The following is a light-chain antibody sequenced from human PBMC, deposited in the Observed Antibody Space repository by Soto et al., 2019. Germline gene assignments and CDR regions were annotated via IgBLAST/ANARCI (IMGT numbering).Light chain of an antibody. CDR3: QQYNNWPLS. J-gene: IGKJ4*01. CDR1: QSVTSN. V-gene: IGKV3-15*01. CDR2: GAS. Sequence: EIVMTQSPATPSVSPGERATLSCTASQSVTSNLAWYQQKPGQPPRRLIYGASTRATAIPARFSGSGSGTGFTLTVSSLQSEDCAVYDCQQYNNWPLSFGGGTKVEIK.